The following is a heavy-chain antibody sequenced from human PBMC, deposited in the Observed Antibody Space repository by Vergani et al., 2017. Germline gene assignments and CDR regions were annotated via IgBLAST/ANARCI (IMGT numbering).Heavy chain of an antibody. V-gene: IGHV3-30*02. CDR3: AKEGGGYCSGGTCYPEY. D-gene: IGHD2-15*01. J-gene: IGHJ4*02. CDR2: IRSDESRR. Sequence: QVQLVESGGGVVQPGGSLRLSCAASGFTFNSYGMHWVRQAPGKGLEWVASIRSDESRRYYGDSMEGPFTISRDNSKNTLYLQMKSLRPEDTAVYSCAKEGGGYCSGGTCYPEYWGQGTLVIVSS. CDR1: GFTFNSYG.